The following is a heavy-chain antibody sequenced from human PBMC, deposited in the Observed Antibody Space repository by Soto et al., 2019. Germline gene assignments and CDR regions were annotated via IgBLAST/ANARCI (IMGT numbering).Heavy chain of an antibody. V-gene: IGHV1-69*02. CDR2: IIPILGIA. Sequence: SSVKVSCNASGGTFSSYTIGWVRQAPGQGLEWMGRIIPILGIANYAQKFQGRVTITADKSTSTAYMELSSLRSEDTAVYYCARYCSSTSCPRAFDIWGQGTMVTV. D-gene: IGHD2-2*01. J-gene: IGHJ3*02. CDR3: ARYCSSTSCPRAFDI. CDR1: GGTFSSYT.